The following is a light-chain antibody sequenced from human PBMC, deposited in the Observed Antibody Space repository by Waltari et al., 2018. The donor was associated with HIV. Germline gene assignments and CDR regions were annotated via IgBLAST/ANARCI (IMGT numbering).Light chain of an antibody. V-gene: IGLV1-44*01. CDR3: AAWDDSLTGSHVI. Sequence: QSVLSQPPSASGTPGQRVTISCSGSRSNIGRNTVHWYQQLPGTAPKLLIYSNSQRPSGVPDRCSGSKSGTSASLAISGLQSEDEAEYYCAAWDDSLTGSHVIFGGGTKLTVL. CDR1: RSNIGRNT. CDR2: SNS. J-gene: IGLJ2*01.